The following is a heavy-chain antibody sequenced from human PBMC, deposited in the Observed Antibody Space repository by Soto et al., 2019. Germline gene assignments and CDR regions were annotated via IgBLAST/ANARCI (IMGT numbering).Heavy chain of an antibody. CDR3: AARTRENWFDP. CDR1: GGSISSYY. Sequence: TLSLTCTVSGGSISSYYWSWIRQPPGKGLEWIGYIYYSGSTNYNPSLKSRVTISVDTSKNQFSLKLSSVTAADTAVYYCAARTRENWFDPWGQGTLVTVSS. D-gene: IGHD1-26*01. J-gene: IGHJ5*02. V-gene: IGHV4-59*01. CDR2: IYYSGST.